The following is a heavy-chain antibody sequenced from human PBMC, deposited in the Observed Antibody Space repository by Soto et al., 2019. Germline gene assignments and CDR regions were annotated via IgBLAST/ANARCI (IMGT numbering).Heavy chain of an antibody. D-gene: IGHD4-17*01. CDR1: GGPFSSYA. CDR2: IIPIFGTA. CDR3: ARGMLEDYDVYTYYGMDV. Sequence: SVKGSFKASGGPFSSYAISLVRQAPGQGLEWMGGIIPIFGTANYAQKFQGRVTITADESTSTAYMELSSLRSEDTAVYYCARGMLEDYDVYTYYGMDVWGHGTTVTVSS. J-gene: IGHJ6*01. V-gene: IGHV1-69*13.